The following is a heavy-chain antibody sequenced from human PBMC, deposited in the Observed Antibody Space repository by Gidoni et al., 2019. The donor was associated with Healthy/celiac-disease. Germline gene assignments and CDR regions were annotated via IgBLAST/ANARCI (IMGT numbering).Heavy chain of an antibody. Sequence: QVTLKESGPVLVKPTETLTLTCTVSGFSLSNARMGVSWIRQPPGKALEWLAHIFSNDEKSYSTSLKSRLTISKDTSKSQVVLTMTNMDPVDTATYYCARIVALGGIVATIGRAGAFDIWGQGTMVTVSS. V-gene: IGHV2-26*01. CDR1: GFSLSNARMG. CDR3: ARIVALGGIVATIGRAGAFDI. CDR2: IFSNDEK. D-gene: IGHD5-12*01. J-gene: IGHJ3*02.